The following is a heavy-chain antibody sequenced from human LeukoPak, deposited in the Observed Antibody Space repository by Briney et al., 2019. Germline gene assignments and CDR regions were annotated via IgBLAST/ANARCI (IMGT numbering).Heavy chain of an antibody. J-gene: IGHJ4*02. D-gene: IGHD3-3*01. Sequence: SETLSLTCAVSGYSISSAYYWGWIRQPPGKGLEWIASIYHGGSTYYNPSLKSRVTISVDTSKNQFSLKLSSVTAADTAVYYCINYDFRSGYFLWGQGTLVTVSS. CDR1: GYSISSAYY. CDR3: INYDFRSGYFL. CDR2: IYHGGST. V-gene: IGHV4-38-2*01.